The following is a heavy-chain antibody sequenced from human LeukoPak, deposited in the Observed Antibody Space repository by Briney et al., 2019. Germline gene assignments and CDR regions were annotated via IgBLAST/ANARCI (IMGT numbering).Heavy chain of an antibody. CDR3: ARRVEGYSYGLYYYYYMDV. CDR2: INPNSGGT. V-gene: IGHV1-2*02. D-gene: IGHD5-18*01. CDR1: GYTFTGYY. J-gene: IGHJ6*03. Sequence: GASVKVSCKASGYTFTGYYMHWVRQAPGQGLEWMGWINPNSGGTNYAQKFQGRVTMTRDTSISTAYMELSRLRSDDTAVYYCARRVEGYSYGLYYYYYMDVWGKGTTVTVSS.